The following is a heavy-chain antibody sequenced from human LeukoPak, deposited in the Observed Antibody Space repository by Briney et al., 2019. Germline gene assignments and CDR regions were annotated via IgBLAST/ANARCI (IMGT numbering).Heavy chain of an antibody. CDR1: GFTFSSYG. CDR2: IWYDGSNK. CDR3: ARGGYYYGHQAPEYFQH. J-gene: IGHJ1*01. Sequence: GGSLRLSCAASGFTFSSYGVHWVRQAPGKGLEWVAVIWYDGSNKYYADSVKGRFTISRDNSKNTLYLQMNSLRAEDTAVYYCARGGYYYGHQAPEYFQHRGQGTLVTVSS. V-gene: IGHV3-33*01. D-gene: IGHD3-10*01.